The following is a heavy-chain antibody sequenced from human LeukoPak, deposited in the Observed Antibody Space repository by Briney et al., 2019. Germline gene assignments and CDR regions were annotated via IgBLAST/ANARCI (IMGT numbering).Heavy chain of an antibody. J-gene: IGHJ4*02. Sequence: GGSLRLSCVASGFTFSSHWMSWVRQAPGKGLEWVANIKQDGSEKYYVDSVKGRFTISRDNAKNSLYLQMNSLRAEDTAVYYCARERWEDCSSTSCYSFFDYWGQGTLVTVSS. CDR3: ARERWEDCSSTSCYSFFDY. D-gene: IGHD2-2*02. CDR1: GFTFSSHW. CDR2: IKQDGSEK. V-gene: IGHV3-7*01.